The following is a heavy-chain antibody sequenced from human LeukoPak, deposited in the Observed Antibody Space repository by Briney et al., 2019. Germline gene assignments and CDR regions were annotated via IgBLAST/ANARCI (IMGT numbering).Heavy chain of an antibody. V-gene: IGHV4-59*01. D-gene: IGHD5-24*01. CDR3: ARARDTNPFDY. J-gene: IGHJ4*02. Sequence: PSETLSLTCTVSGGSISSYYWSWIRQPPGKGLEWIGYIYYSGSTNYNPSLKSRVTISVDTSKNRFSLKLSSVTAADTAVYYCARARDTNPFDYWGQGTLVTVSS. CDR2: IYYSGST. CDR1: GGSISSYY.